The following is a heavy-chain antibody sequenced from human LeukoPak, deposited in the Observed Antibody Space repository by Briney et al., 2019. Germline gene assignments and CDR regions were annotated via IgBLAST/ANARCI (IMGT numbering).Heavy chain of an antibody. CDR3: AKGARGDTVTSIVGLNWFDP. Sequence: PGRSLRLSCAASGITFRSYGMHWVRQAPGKGLEWVAVISYDGSHKYYADSVQGRFSISRDNSKNTLYLQMNRLRADDTAVYYCAKGARGDTVTSIVGLNWFDPWGQGTLVTVSS. CDR2: ISYDGSHK. CDR1: GITFRSYG. D-gene: IGHD4-17*01. J-gene: IGHJ5*02. V-gene: IGHV3-30*18.